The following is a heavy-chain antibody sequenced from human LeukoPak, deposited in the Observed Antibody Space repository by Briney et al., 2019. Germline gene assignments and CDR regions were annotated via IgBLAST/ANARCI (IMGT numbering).Heavy chain of an antibody. CDR1: GGSISSYY. CDR2: IYYSGST. J-gene: IGHJ6*03. CDR3: ARVSGGIALNPPIVATIKHYYYYMDV. Sequence: SETLSLTCTVSGGSISSYYWSWIRQPPGKGLEWIGYIYYSGSTNYNTSLKSRVTISVETSKNQFSLKLSSVTAADTAVYYCARVSGGIALNPPIVATIKHYYYYMDVWGKGTTVTVSS. D-gene: IGHD5-12*01. V-gene: IGHV4-59*01.